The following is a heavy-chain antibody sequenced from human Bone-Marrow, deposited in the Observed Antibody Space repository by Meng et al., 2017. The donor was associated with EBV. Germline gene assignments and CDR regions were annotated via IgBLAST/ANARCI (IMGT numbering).Heavy chain of an antibody. CDR2: LIPMSGAP. CDR3: ASESGRGFTPDY. D-gene: IGHD3-10*01. CDR1: GGTFSSDA. J-gene: IGHJ4*02. V-gene: IGHV1-69*01. Sequence: QGELVRSGAGVKKPGSSVKVSCKTSGGTFSSDAISWVRQAPGQGLVWLGGLIPMSGAPYYAQNFQGRVTITADESTSTHYMELSNLRSEDTAMYYCASESGRGFTPDYWGQGTLVTVSS.